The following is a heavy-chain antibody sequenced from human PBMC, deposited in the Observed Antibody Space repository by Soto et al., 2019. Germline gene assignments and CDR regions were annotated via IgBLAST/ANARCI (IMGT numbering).Heavy chain of an antibody. Sequence: PGGSLRLSCAGSGFTFSNYGMHWVRQTPGKGLEWVALILYDGSNKYYGDSVKGRFTISRDNSKNTLYLQVSSLRAEDTAVYYCAKSRDAYNFYFYYGMDVWGQGTTVTVSS. CDR3: AKSRDAYNFYFYYGMDV. CDR2: ILYDGSNK. J-gene: IGHJ6*02. CDR1: GFTFSNYG. D-gene: IGHD2-2*01. V-gene: IGHV3-30*18.